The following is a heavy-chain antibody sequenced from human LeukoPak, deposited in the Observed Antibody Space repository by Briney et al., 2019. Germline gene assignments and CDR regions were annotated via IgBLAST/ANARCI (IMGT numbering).Heavy chain of an antibody. CDR2: INPSGGST. CDR3: ARDKTPYYYYYYGMDV. J-gene: IGHJ6*02. V-gene: IGHV1-46*01. Sequence: GASVKVSCKASGYTFTSYYMHWVRQAPGQGLEWMGIINPSGGSTSYAQKFQGRVTMTRDTSTSTVYMELSSLRSEDTAVYYCARDKTPYYYYYYGMDVWGQGTTVTASS. CDR1: GYTFTSYY.